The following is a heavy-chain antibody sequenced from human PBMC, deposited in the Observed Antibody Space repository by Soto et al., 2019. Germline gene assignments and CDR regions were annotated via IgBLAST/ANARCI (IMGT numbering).Heavy chain of an antibody. CDR2: ITPFNGNT. J-gene: IGHJ3*02. CDR3: ASLQAYSIWGAFDI. CDR1: GYTFTYRY. Sequence: SVKVSCKASGYTFTYRYLHWVRQAPGQALEWMGWITPFNGNTNYAQKFQDRVTITRDRSMSTAYMELSSLRSEDTAMYYCASLQAYSIWGAFDIWGQGTMVTVSS. V-gene: IGHV1-45*02. D-gene: IGHD4-4*01.